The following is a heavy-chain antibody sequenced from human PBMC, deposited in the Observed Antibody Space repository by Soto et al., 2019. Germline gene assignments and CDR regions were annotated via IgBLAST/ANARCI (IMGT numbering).Heavy chain of an antibody. CDR3: ANFDGDGPSGYFDY. D-gene: IGHD4-17*01. CDR1: GFTFSSYG. CDR2: TSYDGSHQ. Sequence: QVQLVQSGGGVVQPGRSLRLSCAASGFTFSSYGMHWVRQAPGKGLEWVGLTSYDGSHQNCADSVKGRFTISRDNSKNTLYLQMNSLRAEDTAVYYCANFDGDGPSGYFDYWGQGTLVTVSS. J-gene: IGHJ4*02. V-gene: IGHV3-30*18.